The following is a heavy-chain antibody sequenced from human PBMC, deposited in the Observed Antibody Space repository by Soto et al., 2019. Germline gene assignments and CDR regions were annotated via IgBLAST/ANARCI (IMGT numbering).Heavy chain of an antibody. D-gene: IGHD6-6*01. J-gene: IGHJ4*02. CDR3: ARVYSSSSDYVY. V-gene: IGHV1-2*02. CDR2: INPNSGDT. CDR1: GYTFTGYY. Sequence: ASVKVSCKASGYTFTGYYMHWVLQAPGQGLEWMGWINPNSGDTNYAQKFQGRVTMTRDTSITTAYMELSRLRSDDAAVYYCARVYSSSSDYVYWGQGTLVTVSS.